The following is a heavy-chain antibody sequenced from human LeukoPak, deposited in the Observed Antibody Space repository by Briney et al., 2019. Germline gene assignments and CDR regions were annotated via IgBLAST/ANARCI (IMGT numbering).Heavy chain of an antibody. CDR3: ARDIGTYYYGSGSYYGWFDP. V-gene: IGHV3-48*01. Sequence: PGGSLRLSCAASGFTFSSYSMNWVRRAPGKGLEWVSYISSSSSTIYYADSVKGRFTISRDNAKNSLYLQMNSLRAEDTAVYYCARDIGTYYYGSGSYYGWFDPWGQGTLVTVSS. CDR2: ISSSSSTI. J-gene: IGHJ5*02. CDR1: GFTFSSYS. D-gene: IGHD3-10*01.